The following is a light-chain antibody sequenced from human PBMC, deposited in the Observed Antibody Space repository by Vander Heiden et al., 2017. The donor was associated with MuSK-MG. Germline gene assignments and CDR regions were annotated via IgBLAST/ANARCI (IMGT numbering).Light chain of an antibody. J-gene: IGKJ3*01. CDR1: QGINTY. CDR3: QMDNSAPFT. Sequence: DIQMTQSPSSLSASVGDRVTITCRASQGINTYLAWFQQKPGRVPKLLIDGSSTLLPGVPSRFSGSGPGTDFTLTISSLQPGDVATYYCQMDNSAPFTFGHGTKVDIK. V-gene: IGKV1-27*01. CDR2: GSS.